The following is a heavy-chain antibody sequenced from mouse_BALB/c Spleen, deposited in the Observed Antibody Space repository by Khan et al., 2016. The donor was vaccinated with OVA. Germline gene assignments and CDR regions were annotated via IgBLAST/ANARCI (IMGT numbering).Heavy chain of an antibody. CDR1: GYTFTSYV. Sequence: VRLQQSGPELVKPGASVKMSCKASGYTFTSYVIHWVKQKPGQGLEWIGYIYPYNDDTKSNEKFKGKATLTSDKSSSTAYMELRSLTSEDSAVYYCARNYRYDVYFDYWGQGTTLTVS. CDR3: ARNYRYDVYFDY. J-gene: IGHJ2*01. D-gene: IGHD2-14*01. V-gene: IGHV1S136*01. CDR2: IYPYNDDT.